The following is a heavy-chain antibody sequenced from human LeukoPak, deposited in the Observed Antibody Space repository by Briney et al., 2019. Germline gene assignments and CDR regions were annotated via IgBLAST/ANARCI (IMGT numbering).Heavy chain of an antibody. CDR1: GFTVINNY. CDR3: STSPSWGL. J-gene: IGHJ6*01. V-gene: IGHV3-53*01. Sequence: PGGSLRLSCAASGFTVINNYMTWVRQAPGKGLEWVSVIYSGGTTHYGDSVKGRFTISRDNSKNTLYLQMNSLRVDDTAVYYCSTSPSWGLWGTGTTVTVSS. D-gene: IGHD3-16*01. CDR2: IYSGGTT.